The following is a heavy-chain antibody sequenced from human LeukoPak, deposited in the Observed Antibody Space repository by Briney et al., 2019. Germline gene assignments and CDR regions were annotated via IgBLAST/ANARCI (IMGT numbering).Heavy chain of an antibody. CDR2: IYSGGST. Sequence: GGSLRLSCAASGFTVSSNYMSWVRQAPGKGLEWVSIIYSGGSTYYADSVKGRFTISRDNSKNTLYLQMNSLRAEDTAVYYCAKEVSRVTTFYFDYWGQGTLVTVSS. CDR3: AKEVSRVTTFYFDY. V-gene: IGHV3-66*01. J-gene: IGHJ4*02. D-gene: IGHD2-21*02. CDR1: GFTVSSNY.